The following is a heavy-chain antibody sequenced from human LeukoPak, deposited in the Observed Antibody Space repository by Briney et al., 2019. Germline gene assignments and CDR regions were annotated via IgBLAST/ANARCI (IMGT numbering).Heavy chain of an antibody. CDR1: GFTFSSYA. D-gene: IGHD3-16*02. CDR2: ISGSGGST. V-gene: IGHV3-23*01. J-gene: IGHJ4*02. Sequence: GGSLRLSCAVSGFTFSSYAMSWVRQAPGKGLEWVSVISGSGGSTYYADSVKGRFTISRDSSKNTLYLQMNSLRAEDTAVYYCAKDQDYIWGSYRLTVWGQGTLVTVSS. CDR3: AKDQDYIWGSYRLTV.